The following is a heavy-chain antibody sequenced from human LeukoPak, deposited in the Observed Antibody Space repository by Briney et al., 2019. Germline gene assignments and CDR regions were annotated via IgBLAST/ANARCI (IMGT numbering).Heavy chain of an antibody. D-gene: IGHD3-10*01. Sequence: SETLSLTCSVSGGSISSYYWSWIRQPPGKGLEWIGYIYYSGRTNYNPSLKSRVTISVDTSKNQFSLKLSSVTAADTAVYYCARVARITMVRGVHYFDYWGQGTLVTVSS. CDR2: IYYSGRT. J-gene: IGHJ4*02. CDR1: GGSISSYY. V-gene: IGHV4-59*12. CDR3: ARVARITMVRGVHYFDY.